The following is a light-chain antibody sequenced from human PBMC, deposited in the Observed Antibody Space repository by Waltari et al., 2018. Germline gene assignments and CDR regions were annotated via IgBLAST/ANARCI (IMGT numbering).Light chain of an antibody. V-gene: IGKV3-20*01. Sequence: ETVLTQSPGSLSLSPGETATLYCRASQRVGHTYLAWHQQRPGQAPRLLTYAASSGATGVPDRFRGSGSGSGSGTNFTLTISRLEPEDFAVYYCQQYGTSVFSFGPGTKVDF. CDR3: QQYGTSVFS. CDR2: AAS. CDR1: QRVGHTY. J-gene: IGKJ3*01.